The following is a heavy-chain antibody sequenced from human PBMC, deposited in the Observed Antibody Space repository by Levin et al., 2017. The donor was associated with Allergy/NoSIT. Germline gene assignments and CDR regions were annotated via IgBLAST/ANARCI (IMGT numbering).Heavy chain of an antibody. V-gene: IGHV3-13*04. D-gene: IGHD3-10*01. J-gene: IGHJ3*02. CDR3: ARDKGHYGVRGPFDI. CDR2: IGTAGDT. CDR1: GFTFSSYD. Sequence: PGGSLRLSCAASGFTFSSYDMHWVRQATGKGLEWVSAIGTAGDTYYPGSVKGRFTISRENAKNSLYLQMNSLRAGDTAVYYCARDKGHYGVRGPFDIWGQGTMVTVSS.